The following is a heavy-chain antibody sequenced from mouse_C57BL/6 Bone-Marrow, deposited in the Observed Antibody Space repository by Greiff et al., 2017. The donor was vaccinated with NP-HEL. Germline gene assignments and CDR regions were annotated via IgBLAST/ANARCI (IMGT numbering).Heavy chain of an antibody. CDR2: IYPGDGDT. V-gene: IGHV1-82*01. J-gene: IGHJ2*01. CDR1: GYAFSSSW. CDR3: ASAYYGSSYDFDY. D-gene: IGHD1-1*01. Sequence: QVQLQQSGPELVKPGASVKISCKASGYAFSSSWMNWVKQRPGKGLEWIGRIYPGDGDTNYNGKFKGKATLTADKSSSTAYMQLSSLTSEDSAVYFCASAYYGSSYDFDYWGQGTTLTVSS.